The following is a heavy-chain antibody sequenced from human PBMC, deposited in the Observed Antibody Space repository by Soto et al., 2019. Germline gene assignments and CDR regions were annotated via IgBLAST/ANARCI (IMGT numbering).Heavy chain of an antibody. CDR2: VVPFFGSS. V-gene: IGHV1-69*01. J-gene: IGHJ1*01. CDR3: ATVDYDSRGYFRH. Sequence: QVQLVQSGAEVKKPGYSLKVSCKASGGTFNNFAVYWVRQAPGQGLEWMGRVVPFFGSSTYPEKFEDRVSMTVDASTVTAFSDLRRLTSEDMAVYYCATVDYDSRGYFRHWGQGTLITVS. D-gene: IGHD5-12*01. CDR1: GGTFNNFA.